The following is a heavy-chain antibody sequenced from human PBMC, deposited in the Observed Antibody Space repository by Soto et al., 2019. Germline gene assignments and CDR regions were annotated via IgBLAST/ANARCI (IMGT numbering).Heavy chain of an antibody. CDR3: ARAGGDYGDYDY. CDR2: INHSGST. V-gene: IGHV4-34*01. J-gene: IGHJ4*02. CDR1: GGSFSGYY. Sequence: SETLSLTCAVYGGSFSGYYWSWIRQPPGKGLEWIGEINHSGSTNYKPSLKSRVTISVDTSKNQFSLKLSSVTAADTAVYYCARAGGDYGDYDYWGQGTLVTVSS. D-gene: IGHD4-17*01.